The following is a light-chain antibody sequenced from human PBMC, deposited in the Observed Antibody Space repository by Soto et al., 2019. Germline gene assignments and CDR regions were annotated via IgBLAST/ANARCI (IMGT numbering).Light chain of an antibody. CDR1: QSVSSSY. CDR3: QQYGSSIT. V-gene: IGKV3-20*01. CDR2: GAS. J-gene: IGKJ5*01. Sequence: EIVLTQSPCTLSFSPLERSTLSCRASQSVSSSYLAWYQQKPGQAPRLLIYGASSRATGIPDRFSGSGSGTDFTLTISRLEPEDFAVYYCQQYGSSITFGQGTRLEIK.